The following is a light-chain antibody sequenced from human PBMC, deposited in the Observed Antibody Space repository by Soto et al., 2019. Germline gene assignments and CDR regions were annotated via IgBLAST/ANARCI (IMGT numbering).Light chain of an antibody. J-gene: IGKJ2*01. V-gene: IGKV1-39*01. Sequence: DIQMTQSPSSLSASVGDRVTITCRASQSNTNNLNWYQQKPGKAPKLLIYAASSLENGVPSSFSGSGSGTDFTLTISSLQPEDFATYYCQQTYSAPYSFGQGTKLEIK. CDR2: AAS. CDR1: QSNTNN. CDR3: QQTYSAPYS.